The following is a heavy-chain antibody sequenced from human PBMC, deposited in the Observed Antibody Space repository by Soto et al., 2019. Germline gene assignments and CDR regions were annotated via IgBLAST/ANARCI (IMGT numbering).Heavy chain of an antibody. CDR1: GFTFSSYG. CDR2: ISYGGSNK. CDR3: AKGGRWKLLLGRYFDY. Sequence: QVQLVESGGGVVQPGRSLRLSCAASGFTFSSYGMHWVRQAPGKGLEWVTVISYGGSNKYYADSVKGRFTISRDNSKNTLYLQMNGLRAGDTVVYYCAKGGRWKLLLGRYFDYWGQGPLVTLSS. D-gene: IGHD1-26*01. V-gene: IGHV3-30*18. J-gene: IGHJ4*02.